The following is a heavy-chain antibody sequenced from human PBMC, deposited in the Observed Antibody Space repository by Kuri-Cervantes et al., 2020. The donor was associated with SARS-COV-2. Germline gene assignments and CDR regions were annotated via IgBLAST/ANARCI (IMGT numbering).Heavy chain of an antibody. CDR1: GGSISSHY. Sequence: ESLRLTCTPSGGSISSHYWSWIRPPPGKGLEWIGYVYSSGSTNYSPSLKSRVTMSVDTSKNQFSLKLTSVTAADTAVYYCTRAGYDNSGYYYSFDFWGQGTLVTVSS. CDR2: VYSSGST. J-gene: IGHJ4*02. CDR3: TRAGYDNSGYYYSFDF. D-gene: IGHD3-22*01. V-gene: IGHV4-59*11.